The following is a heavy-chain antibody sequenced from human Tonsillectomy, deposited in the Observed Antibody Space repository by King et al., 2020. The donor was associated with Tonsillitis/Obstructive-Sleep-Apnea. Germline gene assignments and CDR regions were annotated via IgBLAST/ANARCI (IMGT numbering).Heavy chain of an antibody. J-gene: IGHJ4*02. V-gene: IGHV3-72*01. D-gene: IGHD5-12*01. CDR2: TRNKANSYTT. CDR3: ARGRAGATDY. CDR1: GFTFSDHY. Sequence: VQLVESGGGLVQPGGSLRLSCAASGFTFSDHYMDWVRQAPGKGLEWVGRTRNKANSYTTEYAASVKGRFTISRDDSKNSLYLPMNSLKTEDTAVYYCARGRAGATDYWGQGTLVTVSS.